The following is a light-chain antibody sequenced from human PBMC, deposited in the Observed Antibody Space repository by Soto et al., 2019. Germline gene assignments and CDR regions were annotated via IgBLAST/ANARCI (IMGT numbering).Light chain of an antibody. CDR1: QSISRY. CDR3: QQYNIYPWT. V-gene: IGKV1-5*01. Sequence: DIQMTQSPSYLSASVGDRITITCRASQSISRYLNWYQHKPGKAPKLLINAASSLESGVPSRFSGSGSGTDFTLTISSLHPDDIATYYCQQYNIYPWTFGQGTKVDIK. J-gene: IGKJ1*01. CDR2: AAS.